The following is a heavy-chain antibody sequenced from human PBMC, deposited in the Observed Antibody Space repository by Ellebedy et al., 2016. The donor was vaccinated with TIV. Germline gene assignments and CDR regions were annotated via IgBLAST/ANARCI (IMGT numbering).Heavy chain of an antibody. CDR3: ARHSYGGNSGLDY. Sequence: GESLKISCAASGFTFDDYAMSWVRQVPGKGLEWLSDINWNGDITTYADAVRGRFTVSRGNAKNSLSVQINSLGAEDTALYFCARHSYGGNSGLDYWGRGILVTVSS. D-gene: IGHD4-23*01. CDR2: INWNGDIT. CDR1: GFTFDDYA. V-gene: IGHV3-20*04. J-gene: IGHJ4*02.